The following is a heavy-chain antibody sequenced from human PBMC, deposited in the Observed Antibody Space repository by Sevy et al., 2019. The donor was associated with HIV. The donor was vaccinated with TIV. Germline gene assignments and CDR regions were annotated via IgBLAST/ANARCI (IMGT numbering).Heavy chain of an antibody. J-gene: IGHJ6*02. CDR2: IIPIFGTA. CDR3: ARDRPITIFGVDHYYYGMDV. V-gene: IGHV1-69*13. Sequence: ASVKVSCKASGGTFSSYAISWVRQAPGQGLEWMGGIIPIFGTANYAQKFQGRVTITADESTSTAYMELSSLRSEDTAVYYCARDRPITIFGVDHYYYGMDVWGQGTTVTVSS. D-gene: IGHD3-3*01. CDR1: GGTFSSYA.